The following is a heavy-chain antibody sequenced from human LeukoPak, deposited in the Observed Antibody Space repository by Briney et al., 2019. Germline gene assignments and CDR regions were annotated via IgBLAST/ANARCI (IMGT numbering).Heavy chain of an antibody. CDR2: INPNSDDT. D-gene: IGHD1-7*01. CDR1: GYTFTAYY. Sequence: ASVKVSCKASGYTFTAYYIHWVRQAPGQGLEWMGWINPNSDDTHYAQKFQGRVTMTRDTSISTAYMELSRLRSDDTAVYYCARGRITATLHFDYWGQGTLVTVSS. V-gene: IGHV1-2*02. CDR3: ARGRITATLHFDY. J-gene: IGHJ4*02.